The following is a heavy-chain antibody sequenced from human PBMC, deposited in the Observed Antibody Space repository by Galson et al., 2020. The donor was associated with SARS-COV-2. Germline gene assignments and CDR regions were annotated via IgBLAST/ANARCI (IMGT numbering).Heavy chain of an antibody. J-gene: IGHJ6*03. CDR1: GGSISSYY. D-gene: IGHD3-16*01. CDR2: IYYSGNT. V-gene: IGHV4-59*08. Sequence: SETLSLTCNVSGGSISSYYWSWIRQPPGKGLEWVGYIYYSGNTNYNPSLKSRVTISVDTSKNQFSLKLSSVTAADTAIYYCARLEPHRAYYRYADTNMVVWGKGTTVTVAS. CDR3: ARLEPHRAYYRYADTNMVV.